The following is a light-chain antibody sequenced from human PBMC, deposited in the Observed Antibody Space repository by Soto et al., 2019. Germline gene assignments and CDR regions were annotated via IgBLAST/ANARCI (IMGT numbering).Light chain of an antibody. V-gene: IGLV2-14*03. J-gene: IGLJ1*01. Sequence: QSALTQPASVSGSPGQSITISCTGTSSDIGAYNYVSWYQQHPGQAPKLMISDVSNRPSGISDRFSGSKSGNTASLTISGLQAEDEADYYCYSCSRSSGTRYVCGTGTKLTVL. CDR3: YSCSRSSGTRYV. CDR2: DVS. CDR1: SSDIGAYNY.